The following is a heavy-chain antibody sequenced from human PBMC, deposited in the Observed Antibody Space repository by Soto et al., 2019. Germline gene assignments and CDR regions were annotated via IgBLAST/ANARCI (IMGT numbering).Heavy chain of an antibody. CDR2: TYYRSKWYD. D-gene: IGHD2-15*01. CDR3: TSEGAASTDYGGNIDF. CDR1: GDSTSSSRAA. J-gene: IGHJ4*02. Sequence: SQTLSLTCAISGDSTSSSRAAWNWYRQSPSRCLEWLGRTYYRSKWYDDYAVSVKGRITINPDTSKNQFSLHLNSVTPEDTAVYYCTSEGAASTDYGGNIDFWGPGTLVTV. V-gene: IGHV6-1*01.